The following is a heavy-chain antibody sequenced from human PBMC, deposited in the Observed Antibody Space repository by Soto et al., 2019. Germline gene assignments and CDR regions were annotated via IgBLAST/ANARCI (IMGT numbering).Heavy chain of an antibody. CDR3: AANGNLLDYVLAFDI. J-gene: IGHJ3*02. Sequence: ASAKVSCKVSGYTLAGLSMHWVRQAPGKGLEWMGGFDPEDGETIYAQKFQGRVTMTEDTSTDTAYMELSSLRSEDTAVYYCAANGNLLDYVLAFDIWGQGTMVTVSS. V-gene: IGHV1-24*01. CDR1: GYTLAGLS. D-gene: IGHD4-17*01. CDR2: FDPEDGET.